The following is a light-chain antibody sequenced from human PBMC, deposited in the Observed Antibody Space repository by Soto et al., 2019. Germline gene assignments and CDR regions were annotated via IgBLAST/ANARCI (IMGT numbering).Light chain of an antibody. CDR2: EVS. CDR1: SGDVGGYNY. V-gene: IGLV2-8*01. Sequence: QSVLTQPPSASGSPGQSVTISCTGTSGDVGGYNYVSRYQQHPGKAPKLVIYEVSERPSGVPDRFSGSKSGNTASLTVSGLQAEDEAIYYCSSYAGSPVVFGGGTKLTVL. CDR3: SSYAGSPVV. J-gene: IGLJ2*01.